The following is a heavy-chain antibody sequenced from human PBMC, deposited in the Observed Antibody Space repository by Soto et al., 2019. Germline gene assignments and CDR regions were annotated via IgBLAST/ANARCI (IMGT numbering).Heavy chain of an antibody. CDR3: ARGVVPAARRVNYYGMDV. J-gene: IGHJ6*02. D-gene: IGHD2-2*01. CDR1: GGTFSSYA. V-gene: IGHV1-69*01. Sequence: QVQLVQSGAEVKKPGSSVKVSCKASGGTFSSYAISWVRQAPGQGLEWMGGIIPIFGTANYAQKFKGRVTITADESTSTAYMELSSLRSEDTAVYYCARGVVPAARRVNYYGMDVWGQGTTVTVSS. CDR2: IIPIFGTA.